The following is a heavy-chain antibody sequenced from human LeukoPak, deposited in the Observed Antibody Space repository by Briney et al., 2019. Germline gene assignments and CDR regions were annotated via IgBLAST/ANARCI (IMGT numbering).Heavy chain of an antibody. J-gene: IGHJ3*02. Sequence: NPSETLSLTCTVSGGSISSYYWSWIRQPPGRGLEWIGYIFYTGGTNYNPSLESRVTISVDTSKNQFSLKLSSVTAADTAVYYCARGNTLSHGFNIWGQGTMVTVSA. CDR2: IFYTGGT. V-gene: IGHV4-59*01. D-gene: IGHD2-15*01. CDR3: ARGNTLSHGFNI. CDR1: GGSISSYY.